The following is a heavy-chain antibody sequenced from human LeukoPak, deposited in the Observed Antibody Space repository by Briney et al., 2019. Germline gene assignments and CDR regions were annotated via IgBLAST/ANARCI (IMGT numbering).Heavy chain of an antibody. V-gene: IGHV1-2*02. CDR3: ARDQGSSSWYYLDY. J-gene: IGHJ4*02. D-gene: IGHD6-13*01. Sequence: ASVKVSCKASGYTFTGYYMHWVRQAPGQGLEWMGWINPNSGGTDYAQKFQGRVTMTRDTSISTAYMELTRLRSDDTAVYYCARDQGSSSWYYLDYWGQGTLLTVSS. CDR1: GYTFTGYY. CDR2: INPNSGGT.